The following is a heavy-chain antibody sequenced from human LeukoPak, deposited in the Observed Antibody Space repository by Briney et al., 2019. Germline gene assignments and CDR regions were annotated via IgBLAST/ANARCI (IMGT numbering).Heavy chain of an antibody. V-gene: IGHV4-38-2*02. Sequence: SETLSLTCTVSNSSVTSGYYWGWIRQPPGKGLEWIGSSYHTGSPYYNPSLKSRVTISVDTSKNRFSLNMRSVTAADTAVYYCARQVDVGCTGASCYGHGAFDIWGQGTVVIVSS. D-gene: IGHD2-2*01. CDR1: NSSVTSGYY. J-gene: IGHJ3*02. CDR3: ARQVDVGCTGASCYGHGAFDI. CDR2: SYHTGSP.